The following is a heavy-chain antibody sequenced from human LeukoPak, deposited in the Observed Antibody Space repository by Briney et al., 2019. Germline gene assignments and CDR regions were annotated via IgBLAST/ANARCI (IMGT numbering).Heavy chain of an antibody. CDR1: GFTFSSYS. D-gene: IGHD6-13*01. V-gene: IGHV3-21*01. J-gene: IGHJ4*02. CDR3: ARGIQQLGRFDY. Sequence: PGGSLPLSCADSGFTFSSYSMNWVRQAPGKGLEWVSSISTSSSYIYYADSVKGRFTVSRDNAKNSLYLQMNSLRAEDTAVYYCARGIQQLGRFDYWGQGTLVTVSS. CDR2: ISTSSSYI.